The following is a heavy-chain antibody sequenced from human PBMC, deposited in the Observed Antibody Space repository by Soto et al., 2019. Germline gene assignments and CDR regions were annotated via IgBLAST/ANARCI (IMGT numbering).Heavy chain of an antibody. D-gene: IGHD1-26*01. CDR1: EFTFSDYY. J-gene: IGHJ4*02. Sequence: QVQLVESGGGLVRPGGSLRLSCAAFEFTFSDYYMSWIRQAPGKGLEWVSYISSSGNAIYYADSVKGRFTLYRDNAKNSLYLQMNSLRAEDTAVYYCARAPSGSYCDYWGLGAQVTVSS. V-gene: IGHV3-11*01. CDR3: ARAPSGSYCDY. CDR2: ISSSGNAI.